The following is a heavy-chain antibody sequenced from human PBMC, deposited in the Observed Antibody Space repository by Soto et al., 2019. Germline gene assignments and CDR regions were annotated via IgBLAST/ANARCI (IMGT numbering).Heavy chain of an antibody. CDR1: GGSISSGGYY. J-gene: IGHJ6*02. CDR2: IYYSGST. D-gene: IGHD3-9*01. CDR3: ARDGLVNNYYYYGMDV. Sequence: QVQLQESGPGLVKPSQTLSLTCTVSGGSISSGGYYWSWIRQHPGKGLEWIGYIYYSGSTYYNPSLKSRVTISVATSKNQFSLKLSSVTAADTAVYYCARDGLVNNYYYYGMDVWGQGTTVTVSS. V-gene: IGHV4-31*03.